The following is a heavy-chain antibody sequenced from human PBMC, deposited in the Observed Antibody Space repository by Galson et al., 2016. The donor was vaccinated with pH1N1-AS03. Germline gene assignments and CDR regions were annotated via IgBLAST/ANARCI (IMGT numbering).Heavy chain of an antibody. CDR3: ARDILTGDYYGMDV. Sequence: SLRLSCAASGFTFNNHGMNWVRQAPGKGLECIAYISGSGRIIFYADSVKGRFTISRDDAKNSLSLQMNTLRAEDTAVYYCARDILTGDYYGMDVWGQGTTVTVS. J-gene: IGHJ6*02. CDR2: ISGSGRII. CDR1: GFTFNNHG. V-gene: IGHV3-48*03. D-gene: IGHD2-21*01.